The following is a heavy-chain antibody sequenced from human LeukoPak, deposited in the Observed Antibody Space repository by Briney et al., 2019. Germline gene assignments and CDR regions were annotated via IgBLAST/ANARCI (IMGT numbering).Heavy chain of an antibody. Sequence: PGGSLRLSCAASGLTFSSYSMNWVRQAPGEELEWVSSISSSSSYIYYADSVKGRFTISRDNAKNSLYLQMNSLRAEDTAVYYCARALRIAVAGASDFDYWGQGTLVTVSS. CDR1: GLTFSSYS. V-gene: IGHV3-21*01. CDR2: ISSSSSYI. D-gene: IGHD6-19*01. CDR3: ARALRIAVAGASDFDY. J-gene: IGHJ4*02.